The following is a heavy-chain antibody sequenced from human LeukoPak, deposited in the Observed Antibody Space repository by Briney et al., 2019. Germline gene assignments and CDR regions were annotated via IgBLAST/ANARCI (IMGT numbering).Heavy chain of an antibody. J-gene: IGHJ3*02. CDR2: ISSSSSYI. D-gene: IGHD2-15*01. Sequence: GGSLRLSCAASGFTFSNYNMNWVRQAPGKGLEWVSSISSSSSYIYYADSVKGRFTISRDNAKNSLYLQVNSLRAEDTAVYYCARLGYCSGGSCSNGFDIWGQGTMVTVSS. V-gene: IGHV3-21*01. CDR1: GFTFSNYN. CDR3: ARLGYCSGGSCSNGFDI.